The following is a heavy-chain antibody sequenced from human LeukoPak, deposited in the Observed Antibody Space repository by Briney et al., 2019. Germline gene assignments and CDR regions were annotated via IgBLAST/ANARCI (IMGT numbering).Heavy chain of an antibody. CDR3: ARGPYSGNNPYYFDY. Sequence: QPGGSLRLSCAASGFTFSTSWMYWVRQAPGKGLVWVSRINSDESDTNYADSVKGRFTISRDNAKNTLYLQMNSLRAEDTAVYYCARGPYSGNNPYYFDYWGQGTLVTVSS. D-gene: IGHD1-26*01. CDR2: INSDESDT. J-gene: IGHJ4*02. CDR1: GFTFSTSW. V-gene: IGHV3-74*01.